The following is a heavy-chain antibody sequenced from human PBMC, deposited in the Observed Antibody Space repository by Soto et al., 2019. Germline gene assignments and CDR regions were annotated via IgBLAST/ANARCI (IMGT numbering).Heavy chain of an antibody. Sequence: WTWIRQPPVKGLEWIAYIYYTRITNFNPSLKSRVTISMDTSKTQFSLKLRSVTAADTAVYFCATLRGLGVVSPYFDYWGQGLMVTVSS. J-gene: IGHJ4*02. V-gene: IGHV4-59*08. D-gene: IGHD3-10*01. CDR3: ATLRGLGVVSPYFDY. CDR2: IYYTRIT.